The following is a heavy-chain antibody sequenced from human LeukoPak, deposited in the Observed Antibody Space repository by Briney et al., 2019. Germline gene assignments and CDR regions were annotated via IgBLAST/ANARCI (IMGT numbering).Heavy chain of an antibody. D-gene: IGHD2-2*01. CDR3: ARDRDIVVVPAAHSNAFDI. CDR2: IYSGGST. J-gene: IGHJ3*02. Sequence: QSGGSLRLSWAASGFTVSSNYMSWVRQAPGKGLEWVSVIYSGGSTYYADSVKGRFTISRHNSKNTLYLQMNSLRAEDTALYYCARDRDIVVVPAAHSNAFDIWGQGTMVTVSS. CDR1: GFTVSSNY. V-gene: IGHV3-53*04.